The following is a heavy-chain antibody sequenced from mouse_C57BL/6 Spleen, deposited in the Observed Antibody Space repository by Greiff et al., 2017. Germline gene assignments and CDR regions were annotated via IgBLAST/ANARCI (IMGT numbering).Heavy chain of an antibody. D-gene: IGHD1-1*01. CDR1: GFTFSDYG. Sequence: EVKLEESGGGLVKPGGSLKLSCAASGFTFSDYGMHWVRQAPEKGLEWVAYISSGSSTIYYADTVKGRFTISRDNAKNTLFLQMTSLRSEDTAMYYCARGNYGSHWYFDVWGTGTTVTVSS. CDR2: ISSGSSTI. J-gene: IGHJ1*03. CDR3: ARGNYGSHWYFDV. V-gene: IGHV5-17*01.